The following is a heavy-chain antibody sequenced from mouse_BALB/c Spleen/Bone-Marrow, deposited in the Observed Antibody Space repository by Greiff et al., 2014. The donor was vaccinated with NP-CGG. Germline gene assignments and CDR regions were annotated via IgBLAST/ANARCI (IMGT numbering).Heavy chain of an antibody. V-gene: IGHV14-3*02. Sequence: DVQLQESGAELVKPGASVKLSCTASGFNIKDTYMHWVKQRPEQGLEWIGRIDPANGNTKYDPKFQGKATITADTSSNTAYLQLSSLTSEDTAVYYSARNGNYGAWFAYWGQGTLVTVSA. CDR2: IDPANGNT. CDR1: GFNIKDTY. CDR3: ARNGNYGAWFAY. J-gene: IGHJ3*01. D-gene: IGHD2-1*01.